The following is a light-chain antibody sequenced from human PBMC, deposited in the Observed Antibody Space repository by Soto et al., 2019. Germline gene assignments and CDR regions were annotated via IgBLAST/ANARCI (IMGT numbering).Light chain of an antibody. CDR3: SSITSSATLV. CDR2: EVS. V-gene: IGLV2-14*01. Sequence: QSALTQPASVSGSPGQSITISCTGTSSDVGGYNYVSWYQQHPGKAPKLIISEVSNRPSGISNRFSGSKSGNAASLTVSGPAAEDEADYYCSSITSSATLVFGGGTKVTVL. J-gene: IGLJ2*01. CDR1: SSDVGGYNY.